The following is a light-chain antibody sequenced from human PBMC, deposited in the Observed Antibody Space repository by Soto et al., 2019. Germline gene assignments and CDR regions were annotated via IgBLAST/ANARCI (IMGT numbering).Light chain of an antibody. CDR1: QDISSF. CDR3: QQVKTYPRT. CDR2: EES. J-gene: IGKJ4*01. V-gene: IGKV1-9*01. Sequence: IQLSQSPSFLSASLRERVSMSCRASQDISSFLGWYQQKPGKPPKLLIYEESTLHSGVPSRFSGRKSGTQFTLTIDSLQPEDFATYYCQQVKTYPRTFGGGTKVDIK.